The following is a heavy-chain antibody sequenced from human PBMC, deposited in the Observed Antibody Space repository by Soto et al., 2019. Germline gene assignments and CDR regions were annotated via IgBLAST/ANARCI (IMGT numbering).Heavy chain of an antibody. CDR2: INPNSGGT. V-gene: IGHV1-2*02. Sequence: ASVKVSCKASGYTFTGYYMHWVRQAPGQGLEWMGWINPNSGGTNYAQKFQGRVTMTRDTSISTAYMELGRLRSDDTAVYYCGGQRVYCSGGSCYFDAFDIWGQGTMVTVSS. CDR1: GYTFTGYY. J-gene: IGHJ3*02. D-gene: IGHD2-15*01. CDR3: GGQRVYCSGGSCYFDAFDI.